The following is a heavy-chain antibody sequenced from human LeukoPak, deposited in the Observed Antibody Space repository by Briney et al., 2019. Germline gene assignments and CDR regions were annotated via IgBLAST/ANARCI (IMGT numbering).Heavy chain of an antibody. Sequence: PGGSLRLSCAASGFTFSSYAMHWVRQAPGKGLEWVAVISYDGSNKYYADSVKGRFTISRDNSKNTLYLQVNSLRAEDTAVYYCARASGTPAYYYYMDVWGQGTLVTVSS. J-gene: IGHJ6*03. D-gene: IGHD1-7*01. CDR2: ISYDGSNK. CDR3: ARASGTPAYYYYMDV. CDR1: GFTFSSYA. V-gene: IGHV3-30*01.